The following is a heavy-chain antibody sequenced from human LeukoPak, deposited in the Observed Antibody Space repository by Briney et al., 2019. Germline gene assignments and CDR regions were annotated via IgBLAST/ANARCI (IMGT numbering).Heavy chain of an antibody. J-gene: IGHJ4*02. CDR3: AKDEIALGLDY. CDR2: ISYDGSHE. D-gene: IGHD5-24*01. Sequence: GGSLRLSCAASGFVFSSYGMHWVRQAPGKGLEWEAVISYDGSHEHYADSVKGRFTISKDNSKDTLYLQMNSLRPEDTAVYYCAKDEIALGLDYWGQGTLVTVSS. V-gene: IGHV3-30*18. CDR1: GFVFSSYG.